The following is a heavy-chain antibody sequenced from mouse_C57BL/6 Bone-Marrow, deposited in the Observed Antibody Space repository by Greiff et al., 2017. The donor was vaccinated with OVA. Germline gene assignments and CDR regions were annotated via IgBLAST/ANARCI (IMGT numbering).Heavy chain of an antibody. Sequence: EVMLVESGGGLVKPGGSLKLSCAASGFTFSSYAMSWVRQTPEKRLEWVATISDGGGYTYYPDNVKGRFTISRDNAKNNLYLQMSHLKSDDTAMYYCARGEDGNYFDYWGKGTTLTVSS. D-gene: IGHD2-1*01. CDR3: ARGEDGNYFDY. CDR1: GFTFSSYA. J-gene: IGHJ2*01. CDR2: ISDGGGYT. V-gene: IGHV5-4*03.